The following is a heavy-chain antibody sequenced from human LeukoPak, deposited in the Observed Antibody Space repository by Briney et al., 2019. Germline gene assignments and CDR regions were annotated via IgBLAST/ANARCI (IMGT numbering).Heavy chain of an antibody. CDR3: ARPVSGSSGWYYTY. V-gene: IGHV4-34*01. CDR1: GGSFSGYY. CDR2: INHSGST. D-gene: IGHD6-19*01. Sequence: SETLSLTCAVHGGSFSGYYWSWIRQPPGKGLEWVGEINHSGSTNYNPSLKSRVTISVDTSKNQLSMKLSSMSAADTAVYYSARPVSGSSGWYYTYWGQGTLVTVSS. J-gene: IGHJ4*02.